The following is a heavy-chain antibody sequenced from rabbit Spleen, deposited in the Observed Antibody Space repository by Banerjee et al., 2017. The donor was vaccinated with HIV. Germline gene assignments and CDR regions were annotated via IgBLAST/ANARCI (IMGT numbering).Heavy chain of an antibody. J-gene: IGHJ2*01. D-gene: IGHD6-1*01. CDR3: ARGDAGYAGYGYAGDAFDP. V-gene: IGHV1S40*01. Sequence: QSLEESGGDLVKPGASLTLTCTASGFSFSSSYYMCWVRQAPGKGLEWIACIYAGSSGSTYYASWAKGRFTISKTSSTTVTLQMTSLTSADTATYFCARGDAGYAGYGYAGDAFDPWGPGTLVTVS. CDR2: IYAGSSGST. CDR1: GFSFSSSYY.